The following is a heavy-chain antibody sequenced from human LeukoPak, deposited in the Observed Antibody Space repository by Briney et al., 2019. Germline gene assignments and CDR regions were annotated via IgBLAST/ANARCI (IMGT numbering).Heavy chain of an antibody. Sequence: GGSLRLSCAASGFTFSDYWMHWVRQAPGKGLVWVSRINTDGSFTRYADSVQGRFTISRDTAKNTLFLQMNSLRAEDTAVYYCAREAKVGGALQYWGQGILVTVSS. J-gene: IGHJ4*02. CDR3: AREAKVGGALQY. D-gene: IGHD1-26*01. CDR2: INTDGSFT. CDR1: GFTFSDYW. V-gene: IGHV3-74*01.